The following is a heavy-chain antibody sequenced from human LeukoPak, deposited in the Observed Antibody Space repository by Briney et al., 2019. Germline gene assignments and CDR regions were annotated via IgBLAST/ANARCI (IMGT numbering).Heavy chain of an antibody. CDR1: WFSLSATGVG. Sequence: ESGPTLVKPTQTLTLTYTFSWFSLSATGVGVGWFRQPPGKALEWLALIFWDDDKRYSPSLKSRLTITKDTSKNQVVLTMTNMDPVDTATYYCAHRLSGSYSFDYWGQGTLVTVSS. J-gene: IGHJ4*02. V-gene: IGHV2-5*02. D-gene: IGHD1-26*01. CDR2: IFWDDDK. CDR3: AHRLSGSYSFDY.